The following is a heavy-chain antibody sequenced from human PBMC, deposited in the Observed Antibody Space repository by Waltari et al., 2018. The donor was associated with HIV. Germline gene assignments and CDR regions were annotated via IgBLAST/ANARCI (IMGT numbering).Heavy chain of an antibody. J-gene: IGHJ3*02. V-gene: IGHV1-69*01. CDR3: ASASRDTAMGAFDI. CDR2: IIPIFRSP. Sequence: QVQPVQSGAEVKKPGASVKVSCKASGGTFSNSAINWVRQAPGQGLEWMGGIIPIFRSPNYAQKFQGRVTITADESTSTVYMKLSSLRSEDTAVYYCASASRDTAMGAFDIWGQGTMVTVSS. CDR1: GGTFSNSA. D-gene: IGHD5-18*01.